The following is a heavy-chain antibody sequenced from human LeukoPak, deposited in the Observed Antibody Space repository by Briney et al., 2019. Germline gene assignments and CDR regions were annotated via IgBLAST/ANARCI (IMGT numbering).Heavy chain of an antibody. CDR2: INLDGSEK. CDR3: ARDSERSSSFAFDI. Sequence: GGSLRLSCTASGFTFSSHWMSWVRQAPGKGLGWVANINLDGSEKYYVDSLMGRFAVSRDNAKNSLYLQINSLRAEDTAVYFCARDSERSSSFAFDIWGQGTMVTVSS. V-gene: IGHV3-7*01. CDR1: GFTFSSHW. J-gene: IGHJ3*02. D-gene: IGHD2-2*01.